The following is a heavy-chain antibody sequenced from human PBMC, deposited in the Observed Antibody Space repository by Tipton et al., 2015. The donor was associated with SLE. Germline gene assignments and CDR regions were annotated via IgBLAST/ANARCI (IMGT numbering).Heavy chain of an antibody. Sequence: GSLRLSCAASGFTISNYWMSWVRQPPGKGLEWVANIKGDGSEKYYVDSVKGRFTISRDNAKNSLYLQMNSLRVEDTAVYYCEVYGSGHRDWGQGTLVTVSS. V-gene: IGHV3-7*01. J-gene: IGHJ4*02. CDR2: IKGDGSEK. D-gene: IGHD3-10*01. CDR1: GFTISNYW. CDR3: EVYGSGHRD.